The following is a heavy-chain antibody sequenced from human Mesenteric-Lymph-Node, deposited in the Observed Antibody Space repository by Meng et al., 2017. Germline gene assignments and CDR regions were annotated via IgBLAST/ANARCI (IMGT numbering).Heavy chain of an antibody. CDR1: GYTFASYD. CDR3: ARSTMVRGGHLDY. Sequence: ASVKVSCKASGYTFASYDINWVRQATGQGLEWMGWMNPNSGNTGYAQKFQGRVTMTRNTSISTAYMELSSLRSEDTAVYYCARSTMVRGGHLDYWGQGTVVTVSS. CDR2: MNPNSGNT. J-gene: IGHJ4*02. V-gene: IGHV1-8*01. D-gene: IGHD3-10*01.